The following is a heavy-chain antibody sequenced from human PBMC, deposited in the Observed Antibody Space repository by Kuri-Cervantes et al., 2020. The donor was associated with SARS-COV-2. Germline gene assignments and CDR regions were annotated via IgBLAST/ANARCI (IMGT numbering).Heavy chain of an antibody. V-gene: IGHV4-39*07. CDR3: ARARDWFDP. Sequence: GSLRLSCTVSGGSISSSSYYWGWIRQPPGKGLEWIGSIYYSGSTYYNPSLKSRVTISVDTSKNQLSLKLSSVTAADTAVYYCARARDWFDPWGQGTLVTVSS. CDR1: GGSISSSSYY. CDR2: IYYSGST. J-gene: IGHJ5*02.